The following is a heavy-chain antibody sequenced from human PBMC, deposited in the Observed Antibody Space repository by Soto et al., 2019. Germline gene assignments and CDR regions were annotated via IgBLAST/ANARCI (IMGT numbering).Heavy chain of an antibody. J-gene: IGHJ4*02. CDR3: AKAHGSSSFFDY. CDR1: GFTFDDYA. D-gene: IGHD6-13*01. CDR2: ISWNSGSI. Sequence: PGGSLRLSCAASGFTFDDYAMHWVRQAPGKGLEWVSGISWNSGSIGYADSVKGRFTISRDNAKNSLYLQMNSLRAEDTALYYCAKAHGSSSFFDYWGQGTLVTVSS. V-gene: IGHV3-9*01.